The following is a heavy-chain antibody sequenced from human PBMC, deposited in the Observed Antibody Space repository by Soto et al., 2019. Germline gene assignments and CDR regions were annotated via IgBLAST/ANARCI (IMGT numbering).Heavy chain of an antibody. CDR2: MNPNSGNT. D-gene: IGHD1-20*01. V-gene: IGHV1-8*01. Sequence: ASVKVSCKASGYTFTSYDINWVRQATGQGLEWMGGMNPNSGNTGYAQKFQGRVTMTRNTSISTAYMELSSLRSEDTAVYYCARGEGITGTTAYYYYFMDVWGKGTTVTSP. J-gene: IGHJ6*03. CDR1: GYTFTSYD. CDR3: ARGEGITGTTAYYYYFMDV.